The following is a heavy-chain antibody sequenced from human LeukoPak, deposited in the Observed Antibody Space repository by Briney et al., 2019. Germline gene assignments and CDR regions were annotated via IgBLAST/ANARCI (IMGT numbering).Heavy chain of an antibody. Sequence: SETLSLTCTVSGGSISSSSYYWGWIRQPPGKGLEWIGSIYYSGSTYYNTSLKSRVTISVDTSKNQFSLKLSSVTAADTAVYYCARAQYGSGSYYWYYYYYMDVWGKGTTVTVSS. D-gene: IGHD3-10*01. CDR1: GGSISSSSYY. J-gene: IGHJ6*03. V-gene: IGHV4-39*07. CDR3: ARAQYGSGSYYWYYYYYMDV. CDR2: IYYSGST.